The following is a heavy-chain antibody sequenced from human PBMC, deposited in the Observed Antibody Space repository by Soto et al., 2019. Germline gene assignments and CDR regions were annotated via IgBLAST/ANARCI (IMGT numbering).Heavy chain of an antibody. CDR1: GGAISSGAHY. D-gene: IGHD3-22*01. V-gene: IGHV4-31*03. Sequence: SETLSLTCTVAGGAISSGAHYWSWIRQVPGKGLEWIGYIYYSGSTYYNPSLKSRVTISVDTSKNQFSLKLSSVTAADTAVYSCARAYYDSSGSPLDSWGQGTLVTVSS. CDR2: IYYSGST. J-gene: IGHJ5*01. CDR3: ARAYYDSSGSPLDS.